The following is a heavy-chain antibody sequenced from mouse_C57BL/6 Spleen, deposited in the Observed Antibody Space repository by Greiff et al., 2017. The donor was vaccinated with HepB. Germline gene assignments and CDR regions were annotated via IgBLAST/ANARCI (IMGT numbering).Heavy chain of an antibody. V-gene: IGHV1-69*01. CDR2: IDPSDSYT. J-gene: IGHJ2*01. CDR3: ARGLTTVVATDY. CDR1: GYTFTSYW. D-gene: IGHD1-1*01. Sequence: VQLQQPGAELVMPGASVKLSCKASGYTFTSYWMHWVKQRPGQGLEWIGEIDPSDSYTNYNQKFKGKSTLTVDKSSSTAYMQLSSLTSEDSAVYYCARGLTTVVATDYWGQGTTLTVSS.